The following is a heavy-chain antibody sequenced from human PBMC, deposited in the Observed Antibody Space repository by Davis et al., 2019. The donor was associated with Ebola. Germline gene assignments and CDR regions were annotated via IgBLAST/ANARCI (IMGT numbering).Heavy chain of an antibody. V-gene: IGHV3-23*01. CDR1: GFRFSIYA. D-gene: IGHD3-22*01. J-gene: IGHJ4*02. Sequence: GESLKISCAASGFRFSIYAMSWVRQAPGKGLEWVSTIGGSVSRTDYADSVKGRFTISRDNSKNTLYLQMSSLRGEDTAVYYCARDRGSSGYYLGPPDYWGQGTLVTVSS. CDR3: ARDRGSSGYYLGPPDY. CDR2: IGGSVSRT.